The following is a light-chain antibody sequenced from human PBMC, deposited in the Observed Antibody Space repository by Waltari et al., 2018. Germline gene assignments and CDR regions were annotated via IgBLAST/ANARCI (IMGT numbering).Light chain of an antibody. CDR1: SSAVGGYGL. Sequence: QSALTPPASVSGSPGPSSTLPCTGTSSAVGGYGLASWYHQQSCKAPKLIIYEVNKRPSGISSRFSGSKSASTASLTISGLQAEDESEYYCISYTSRAAAYVFGTGTTVTVL. CDR3: ISYTSRAAAYV. V-gene: IGLV2-14*01. J-gene: IGLJ1*01. CDR2: EVN.